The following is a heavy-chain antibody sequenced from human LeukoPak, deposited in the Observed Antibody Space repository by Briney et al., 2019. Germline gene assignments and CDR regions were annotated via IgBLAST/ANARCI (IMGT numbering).Heavy chain of an antibody. CDR1: GFTSSSYG. CDR2: IGGSGGST. J-gene: IGHJ4*02. V-gene: IGHV3-23*01. CDR3: AKGDCSSTNCPIDY. Sequence: GGSLRLSCAASGFTSSSYGMHWVRQAPGKGLEWVSGIGGSGGSTYYADSVKGRFTISRDNSKNTLYLQMNSLRAEDTAVYYCAKGDCSSTNCPIDYWGQGTLVTVSS. D-gene: IGHD2-2*01.